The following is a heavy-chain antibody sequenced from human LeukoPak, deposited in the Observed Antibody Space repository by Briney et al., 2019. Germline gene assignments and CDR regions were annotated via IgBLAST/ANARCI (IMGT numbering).Heavy chain of an antibody. Sequence: SETLSLTCTVSGGSISSGGYYWSWIRQPPGKGLEWIGYIYYSGSTNYNPSLKSRVTISVDTSKNQFSLKLSSVTAADTAVYYCARHLTEYYDSSGYYRGGNWFDPWGQGTLVTVSS. CDR3: ARHLTEYYDSSGYYRGGNWFDP. D-gene: IGHD3-22*01. CDR2: IYYSGST. V-gene: IGHV4-61*08. J-gene: IGHJ5*02. CDR1: GGSISSGGYY.